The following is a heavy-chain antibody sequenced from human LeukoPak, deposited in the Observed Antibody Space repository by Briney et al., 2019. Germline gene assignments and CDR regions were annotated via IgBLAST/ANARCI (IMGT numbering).Heavy chain of an antibody. CDR2: INPNSGGT. V-gene: IGHV1-2*02. CDR3: AREGAVIVGTTTIDY. CDR1: GYTFTAYY. Sequence: GASVKVSCKASGYTFTAYYMHWVRQAPGQGLEWMGWINPNSGGTNYAQKFQGRVTMTRDTSISTAHLELRRLRSDDTAVYYCAREGAVIVGTTTIDYWGQGALVTVSS. J-gene: IGHJ4*02. D-gene: IGHD1-26*01.